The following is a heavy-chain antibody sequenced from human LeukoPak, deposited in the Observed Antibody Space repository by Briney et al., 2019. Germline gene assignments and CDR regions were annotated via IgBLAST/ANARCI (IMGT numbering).Heavy chain of an antibody. J-gene: IGHJ2*01. CDR1: GGSFSGYY. Sequence: SETLSLTCAVYGGSFSGYYWSWIRQPQGKGLEWIGEINHSGSTNYNPSLKSRVTISVDTSKNQFSLKLSSVTAADTAVYYCARGSLYYDILTGHRPWGYFALWGRGTLVTVSS. CDR3: ARGSLYYDILTGHRPWGYFAL. V-gene: IGHV4-34*01. D-gene: IGHD3-9*01. CDR2: INHSGST.